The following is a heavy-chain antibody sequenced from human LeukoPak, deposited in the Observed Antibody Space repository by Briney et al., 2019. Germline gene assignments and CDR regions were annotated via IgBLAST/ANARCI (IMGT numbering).Heavy chain of an antibody. Sequence: PGRSLRLSCAASGFTFSSYGMHWVRQAPGKGLEWGAVISYDGSNKYYADSVKGRFTISRDNSKNTLYLQMNSLRAEDTAVYYCAKDFQDGDYTFDYWGQGTLVTVSS. V-gene: IGHV3-30*18. J-gene: IGHJ4*02. CDR1: GFTFSSYG. D-gene: IGHD4-17*01. CDR3: AKDFQDGDYTFDY. CDR2: ISYDGSNK.